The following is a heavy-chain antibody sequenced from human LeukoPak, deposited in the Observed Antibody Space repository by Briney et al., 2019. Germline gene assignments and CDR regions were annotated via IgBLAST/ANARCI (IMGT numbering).Heavy chain of an antibody. CDR3: ARDPRIAVAGSYYMDV. CDR2: ISSSSSYI. V-gene: IGHV3-21*01. Sequence: PGGSLRLSCAASGFTFSSYEMNWVRQAPGKGLEWVSSISSSSSYIYYADSVKGRFTISRDNAKNSLYLQMNSLRAEDTAVYYCARDPRIAVAGSYYMDVWGKGTTVTVSS. D-gene: IGHD6-19*01. J-gene: IGHJ6*03. CDR1: GFTFSSYE.